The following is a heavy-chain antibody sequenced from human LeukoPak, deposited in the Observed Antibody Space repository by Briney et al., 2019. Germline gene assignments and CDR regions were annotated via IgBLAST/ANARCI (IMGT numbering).Heavy chain of an antibody. D-gene: IGHD3-16*01. CDR1: GFTFRTSW. CDR3: ARDRAYSTFHY. Sequence: PGGSLRLSCAASGFTFRTSWMSWVRQAPGKGREWVANIKEDGSDINYVDSVKGHFTISRDNAENSLYLQMTSMRAEDTAVYYCARDRAYSTFHYGGQGTLVAVTS. V-gene: IGHV3-7*01. CDR2: IKEDGSDI. J-gene: IGHJ4*02.